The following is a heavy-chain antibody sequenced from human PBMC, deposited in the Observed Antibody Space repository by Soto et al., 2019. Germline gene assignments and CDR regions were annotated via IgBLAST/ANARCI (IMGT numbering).Heavy chain of an antibody. CDR3: VREPRYCSGGSCSIMGDAFDI. V-gene: IGHV3-66*01. J-gene: IGHJ3*02. Sequence: PGGSLRLSCAASGFTFSTYTMNWVRQAPGKGLEWVSVIYNEFTDYADSVRGRFSISTDSSKNALYLQMNSLRAEDSAVYYCVREPRYCSGGSCSIMGDAFDIWGQGTMVTVSS. D-gene: IGHD2-15*01. CDR2: IYNEFT. CDR1: GFTFSTYT.